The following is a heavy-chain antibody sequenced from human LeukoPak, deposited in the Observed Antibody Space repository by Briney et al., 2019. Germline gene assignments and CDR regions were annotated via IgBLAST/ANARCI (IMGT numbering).Heavy chain of an antibody. Sequence: SETPSLTCTVSGGSISSGDYYWSWVRQPPGKGLEWIGYIFYSGSTNYNPSLKSRVTISVDLSKNQFSLRLSSVTAADTAVYYCARDFLADYYYYYYMDVWGKGTTVTVSS. J-gene: IGHJ6*03. V-gene: IGHV4-61*08. CDR1: GGSISSGDYY. CDR3: ARDFLADYYYYYYMDV. CDR2: IFYSGST.